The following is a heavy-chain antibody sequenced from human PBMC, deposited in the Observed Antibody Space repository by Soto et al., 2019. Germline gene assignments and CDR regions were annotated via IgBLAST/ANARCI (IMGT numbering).Heavy chain of an antibody. V-gene: IGHV5-51*01. CDR2: IYPGDSDT. J-gene: IGHJ3*02. D-gene: IGHD2-2*01. Sequence: GESLKISCKGSGYSFTSYWIGWVRQMPGKGLEGMGIIYPGDSDTRYSPSFQGQVTISADKSISTANLQWSSLKASDSAMYYCARPSLPTPGAFDIWGHGTMVTVSS. CDR1: GYSFTSYW. CDR3: ARPSLPTPGAFDI.